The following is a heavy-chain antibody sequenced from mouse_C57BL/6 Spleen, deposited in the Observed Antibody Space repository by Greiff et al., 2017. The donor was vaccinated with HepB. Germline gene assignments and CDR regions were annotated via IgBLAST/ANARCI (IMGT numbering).Heavy chain of an antibody. CDR2: IDPSDSET. J-gene: IGHJ2*01. CDR1: GYTFTSYW. Sequence: VQLQQSGAELVRPGSSVKLSCKASGYTFTSYWMHWVKQRPIQGLEWIGNIDPSDSETHYNQKFKDKATLTVDKSSSTAYMQLSSLTSEDSAVYYCARATVVAGDYFDYWGQGTTLTVSS. CDR3: ARATVVAGDYFDY. D-gene: IGHD1-1*01. V-gene: IGHV1-52*01.